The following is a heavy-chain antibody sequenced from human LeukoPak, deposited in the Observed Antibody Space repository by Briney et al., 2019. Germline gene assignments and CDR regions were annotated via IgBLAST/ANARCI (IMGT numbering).Heavy chain of an antibody. J-gene: IGHJ4*02. Sequence: GGSLRLSCAASGFTFSSYGMHWVRQAPGKGLEWVAVIWYDGSNKYYADSVKGRFTISRDNSKDTLFLQMHSLRPGDTAVYYCVREDTPATANYWGQGTLVTISS. CDR3: VREDTPATANY. CDR1: GFTFSSYG. CDR2: IWYDGSNK. V-gene: IGHV3-33*01. D-gene: IGHD2-21*02.